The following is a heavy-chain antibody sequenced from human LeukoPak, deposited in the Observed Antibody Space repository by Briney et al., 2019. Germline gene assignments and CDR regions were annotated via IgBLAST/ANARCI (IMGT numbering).Heavy chain of an antibody. CDR1: GFTFSSYS. J-gene: IGHJ4*02. CDR2: ISSSGKTT. CDR3: ATSPPAYYGSNFFDY. D-gene: IGHD3-22*01. Sequence: SGGSLRLSCAASGFTFSSYSMSWVRQAPGKGLEWLSFISSSGKTTYYADSVKGRFTISRDNAKNSLYLQMNSLRAEDTAVYYCATSPPAYYGSNFFDYRGQGTLVTVSS. V-gene: IGHV3-48*04.